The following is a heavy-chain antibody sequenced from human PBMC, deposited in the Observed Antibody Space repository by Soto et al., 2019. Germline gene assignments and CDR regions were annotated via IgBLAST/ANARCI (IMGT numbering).Heavy chain of an antibody. CDR3: TKGWGDY. J-gene: IGHJ4*02. D-gene: IGHD3-16*01. V-gene: IGHV3-23*01. CDR2: ISGAGGST. Sequence: EAQVLESGGGLVQPGGSLRLSGLASGFTFSTYLMGWVRQAPGKGLEWVSGISGAGGSTSYADSVKGRFTISRDNSKNTLYLQMNSLRAEDTAVYYCTKGWGDYWGQGTLVTVSS. CDR1: GFTFSTYL.